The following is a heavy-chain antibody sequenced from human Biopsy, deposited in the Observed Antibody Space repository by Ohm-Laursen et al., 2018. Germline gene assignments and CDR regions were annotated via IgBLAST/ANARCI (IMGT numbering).Heavy chain of an antibody. J-gene: IGHJ3*01. CDR3: TKARGRFLEWVDPFDF. Sequence: SLRLSCAASGFTFVVNAMHWVRQAQGKGLEWVSGFSGNSGIKDYADSVKGRFAISRDNAKNSLYLQMSSLSSEDTALYYCTKARGRFLEWVDPFDFWGQGTMVTVSS. CDR1: GFTFVVNA. V-gene: IGHV3-9*01. CDR2: FSGNSGIK. D-gene: IGHD3-3*01.